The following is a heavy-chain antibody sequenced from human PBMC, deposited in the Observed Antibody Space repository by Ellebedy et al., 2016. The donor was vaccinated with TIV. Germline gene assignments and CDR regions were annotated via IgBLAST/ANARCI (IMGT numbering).Heavy chain of an antibody. CDR2: ISGSGGST. J-gene: IGHJ6*02. D-gene: IGHD3-9*01. Sequence: GESLKISCAASGFTFSSYAMSWVRQAPGKGLEWVSAISGSGGSTYYADSLKGRFTISRDNSKNTLYLKMNSLRAEDTAVYYCAREHYDILTGTTYGMDVWGQGTTVTVSS. CDR3: AREHYDILTGTTYGMDV. CDR1: GFTFSSYA. V-gene: IGHV3-23*01.